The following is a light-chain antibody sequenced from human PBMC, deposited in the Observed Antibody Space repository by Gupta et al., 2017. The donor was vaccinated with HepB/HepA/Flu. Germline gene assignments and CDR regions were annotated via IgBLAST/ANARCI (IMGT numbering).Light chain of an antibody. V-gene: IGLV1-40*01. Sequence: QSVLTQPPSVSGAPGQRVTISCTGSSSNSGAGYGVHWYQQVPGTAPTLLIYGNNNRPSGVSERFSGSKYGTSASLAITGLQAEDEADYYCQSYDISRSGYVFGTGTKVTVL. CDR1: SSNSGAGYG. CDR3: QSYDISRSGYV. J-gene: IGLJ1*01. CDR2: GNN.